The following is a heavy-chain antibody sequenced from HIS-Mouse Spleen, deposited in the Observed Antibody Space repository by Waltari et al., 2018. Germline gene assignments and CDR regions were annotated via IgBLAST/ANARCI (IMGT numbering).Heavy chain of an antibody. CDR3: ARGGGSYYPYGMDV. CDR1: GGSFSGYY. CDR2: INHSGST. Sequence: QVQLQQWGAGLLKPSETLSLTCAVYGGSFSGYYWSWIRQPPGKGLEWIGEINHSGSTNHNPSLKSRVTISVDTSKNQFSLKLSSVTAADTAVYYCARGGGSYYPYGMDVWGQGTTVTVSS. J-gene: IGHJ6*02. V-gene: IGHV4-34*01. D-gene: IGHD1-26*01.